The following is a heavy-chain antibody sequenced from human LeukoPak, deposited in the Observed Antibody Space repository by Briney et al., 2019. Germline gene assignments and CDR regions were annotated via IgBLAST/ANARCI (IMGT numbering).Heavy chain of an antibody. CDR1: GFTFSSYA. CDR2: ISGSGGST. V-gene: IGHV3-23*01. Sequence: GGSLRLSCAAPGFTFSSYAMSWVRQAPGKGLEWVSAISGSGGSTYYADSVKGRFTTSRDNSKNTLYLQMNSLRAEDTAVYYCASRIEDSSGYYWDYFDYWGQGTLVTVSS. D-gene: IGHD3-22*01. J-gene: IGHJ4*02. CDR3: ASRIEDSSGYYWDYFDY.